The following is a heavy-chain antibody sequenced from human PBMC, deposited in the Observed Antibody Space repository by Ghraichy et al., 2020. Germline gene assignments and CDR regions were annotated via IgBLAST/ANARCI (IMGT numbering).Heavy chain of an antibody. J-gene: IGHJ5*02. CDR3: ARGVRSSGYYYSAFNCDFDP. D-gene: IGHD3-22*01. CDR2: INHSGST. Sequence: SETLSLTCAVYGGSFSGYYWSWIRQPPGKGLEWIGEINHSGSTNYNPSLKSRVTISVDTSKNQFSLKLSSVTAADTAVYYCARGVRSSGYYYSAFNCDFDPWGQGTLVTVSS. CDR1: GGSFSGYY. V-gene: IGHV4-34*01.